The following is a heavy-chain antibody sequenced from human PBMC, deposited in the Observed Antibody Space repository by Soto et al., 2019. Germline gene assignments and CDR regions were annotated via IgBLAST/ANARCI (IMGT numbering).Heavy chain of an antibody. Sequence: RASLKVSCKASGGTFSSYAISWVRQAPGQGLEWMGGIIPIFGTENYEQKFQGRVTITADESTSTAYMELSSLRSGETAVYYCARGGDRYSGSYFDYWGQGTLVTVSS. CDR2: IIPIFGTE. V-gene: IGHV1-69*13. CDR3: ARGGDRYSGSYFDY. CDR1: GGTFSSYA. J-gene: IGHJ4*02. D-gene: IGHD1-26*01.